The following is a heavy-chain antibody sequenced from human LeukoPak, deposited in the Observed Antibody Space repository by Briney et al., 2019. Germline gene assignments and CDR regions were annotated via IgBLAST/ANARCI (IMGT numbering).Heavy chain of an antibody. Sequence: PSETLSLTCAVYGGSFRGYYWSWIRQPPGKGLEWIGEINHSGSTNYNPSLKSRVTISVDTSKNQFSLKLSSVTAADTAVYYCASSSQAASGYYFPAYMDVWGKGTTVTVSS. D-gene: IGHD3-3*01. V-gene: IGHV4-34*01. J-gene: IGHJ6*03. CDR1: GGSFRGYY. CDR2: INHSGST. CDR3: ASSSQAASGYYFPAYMDV.